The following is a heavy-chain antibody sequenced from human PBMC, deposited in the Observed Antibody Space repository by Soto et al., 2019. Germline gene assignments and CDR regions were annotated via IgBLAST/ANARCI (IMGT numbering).Heavy chain of an antibody. Sequence: EVQLLESGGGLVQPGGSLRLSCAASGFTFSSYAMSWVRQAPGKGLEWVSAISGSGGSKSYADSGKGRFTISRDNSKNTLYLKMNSLRAEDTAVYYCAKATDMITFGGASGSWGQGTLVTVSS. CDR3: AKATDMITFGGASGS. D-gene: IGHD3-16*01. V-gene: IGHV3-23*01. CDR1: GFTFSSYA. J-gene: IGHJ4*02. CDR2: ISGSGGSK.